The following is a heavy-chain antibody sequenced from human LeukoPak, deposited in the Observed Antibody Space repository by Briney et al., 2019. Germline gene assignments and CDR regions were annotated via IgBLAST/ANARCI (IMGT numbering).Heavy chain of an antibody. CDR2: TKQDGGEK. Sequence: GGSLRLSCAASGFTFSDYYMSWIRQAPGKGLEWVANTKQDGGEKYYVDSVKGRFTISRDNAKNSLYLQMNSLRAEDTAVYYCARDLRGAFDIWGHGTMVTVSS. V-gene: IGHV3-7*01. CDR3: ARDLRGAFDI. D-gene: IGHD1-26*01. CDR1: GFTFSDYY. J-gene: IGHJ3*02.